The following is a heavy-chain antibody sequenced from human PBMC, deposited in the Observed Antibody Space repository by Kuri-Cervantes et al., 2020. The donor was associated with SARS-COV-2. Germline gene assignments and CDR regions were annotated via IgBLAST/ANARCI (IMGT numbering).Heavy chain of an antibody. CDR3: ACGVSSFFNGSPLEYYFDY. CDR1: GGSISSSNW. D-gene: IGHD2-21*01. Sequence: SETLSLTCAVSGGSISSSNWWSWVRQPPGKGLEWIGEIYHSGSTNYNPSLKSRVTISVDRSKNQFSLKLSSVTAADTAVYYCACGVSSFFNGSPLEYYFDYWGQGTLVTVSS. V-gene: IGHV4-4*02. J-gene: IGHJ4*02. CDR2: IYHSGST.